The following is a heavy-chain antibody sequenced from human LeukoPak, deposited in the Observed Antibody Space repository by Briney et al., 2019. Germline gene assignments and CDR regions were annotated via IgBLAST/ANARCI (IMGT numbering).Heavy chain of an antibody. V-gene: IGHV3-15*01. CDR1: GFTFSNAW. D-gene: IGHD4-17*01. Sequence: PGGSLRLSCAASGFTFSNAWMSWVRQAPGKGLEWVGRIKSKTDGGTTDYAAPVKGRFTIPRDDSKNTLYLQMNSLKTEDTAVYYCTTDRLYGDYKYWGQGTLVTVSS. CDR3: TTDRLYGDYKY. J-gene: IGHJ4*02. CDR2: IKSKTDGGTT.